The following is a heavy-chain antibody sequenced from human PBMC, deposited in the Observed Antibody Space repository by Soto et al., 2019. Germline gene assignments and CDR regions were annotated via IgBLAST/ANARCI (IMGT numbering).Heavy chain of an antibody. CDR1: GFTFSSYW. CDR2: INSDGSST. D-gene: IGHD2-2*01. CDR3: GRDRYCSSTSCYENWFDP. V-gene: IGHV3-74*01. Sequence: GGSLRLSCAASGFTFSSYWLHWVRQAPGKGLVWVSRINSDGSSTSYADSVKGRFTISRDNAKNTLYLQMNSLRAEDTAVYYCGRDRYCSSTSCYENWFDPWGQGTLVTVSS. J-gene: IGHJ5*02.